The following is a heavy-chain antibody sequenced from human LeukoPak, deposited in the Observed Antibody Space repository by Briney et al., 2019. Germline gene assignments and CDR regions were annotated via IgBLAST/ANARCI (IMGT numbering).Heavy chain of an antibody. Sequence: GASVKVSCQASGGTFSSYAMSWVRQAPGQGLEWMGGIIPIFGTANYAQKFQGRVTITADESTSTAYMELSSLRSEDTAVYYCAMTYYYDSGSSFDYWGQGTLVTVSS. V-gene: IGHV1-69*13. CDR3: AMTYYYDSGSSFDY. CDR2: IIPIFGTA. CDR1: GGTFSSYA. J-gene: IGHJ4*02. D-gene: IGHD3-10*01.